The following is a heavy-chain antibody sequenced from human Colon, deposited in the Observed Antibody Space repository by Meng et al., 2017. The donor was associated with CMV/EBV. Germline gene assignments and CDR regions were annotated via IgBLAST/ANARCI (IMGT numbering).Heavy chain of an antibody. J-gene: IGHJ2*01. CDR1: GDSISGISYY. CDR2: IYYTGND. D-gene: IGHD5-24*01. V-gene: IGHV4-39*07. Sequence: QLQEPGPGLGKPSETLSLTCTVAGDSISGISYYWGWIRQPPGKGLEWIASIYYTGNDYHNPSLKSRVTISIDTSNNQFSLRLTSVTAADTAVYYCARMALHWYFDLWGRGTLVTVSS. CDR3: ARMALHWYFDL.